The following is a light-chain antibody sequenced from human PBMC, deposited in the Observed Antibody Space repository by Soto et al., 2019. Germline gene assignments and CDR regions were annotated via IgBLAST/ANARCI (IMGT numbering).Light chain of an antibody. CDR1: QSVSSN. V-gene: IGKV3-15*01. Sequence: EIVMTQSPATLSVSPGERATLSCRASQSVSSNLAWYQQKPGQAPRLLIYGASTRATGIPARFSGSWSGTEFTLTISSLQSEDFAVYYCQQYNNWTRPFGQGTKVESK. J-gene: IGKJ1*01. CDR2: GAS. CDR3: QQYNNWTRP.